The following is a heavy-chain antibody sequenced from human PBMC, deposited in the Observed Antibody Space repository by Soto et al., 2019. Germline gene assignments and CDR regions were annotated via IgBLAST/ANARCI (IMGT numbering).Heavy chain of an antibody. Sequence: SETLSLTCGVSGGSFTSNNWWTWVRQPPGQGLEWIGEIYRTGSTNYNPSLKSRVTISLDKSENQFSLKVTSLTAADTAVYYCASRDPGTSVDYWGHGTLVTVSS. CDR3: ASRDPGTSVDY. V-gene: IGHV4-4*02. CDR2: IYRTGST. CDR1: GGSFTSNNW. J-gene: IGHJ4*01. D-gene: IGHD1-7*01.